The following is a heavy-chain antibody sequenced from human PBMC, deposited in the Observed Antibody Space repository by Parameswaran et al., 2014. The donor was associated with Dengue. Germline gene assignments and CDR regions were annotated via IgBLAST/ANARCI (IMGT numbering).Heavy chain of an antibody. V-gene: IGHV4-34*01. J-gene: IGHJ3*02. D-gene: IGHD3-3*01. CDR2: INHSGST. Sequence: VRQAPGKGLEWIGEINHSGSTNYNPSLKSRVTISVDTSKNQFSLKLSSVTAADTAVYYCAREGETYYDFWSGYYTRPPRGAFDIWGQGTMVTVSS. CDR3: AREGETYYDFWSGYYTRPPRGAFDI.